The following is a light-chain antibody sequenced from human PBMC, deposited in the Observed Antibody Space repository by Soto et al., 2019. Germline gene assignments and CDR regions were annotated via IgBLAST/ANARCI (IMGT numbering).Light chain of an antibody. V-gene: IGLV1-40*01. CDR2: GNN. CDR1: SSNIGAGYD. CDR3: QSYDSRMSDYV. Sequence: QSVLTQPPSVSGAPGQRVTISCAGSSSNIGAGYDVQWYQQLPGTAPELLIYGNNDRPSGVPDRFSGSKSGTSASLAITGLQAEDDADYYCQSYDSRMSDYVFGSGTKLTVL. J-gene: IGLJ1*01.